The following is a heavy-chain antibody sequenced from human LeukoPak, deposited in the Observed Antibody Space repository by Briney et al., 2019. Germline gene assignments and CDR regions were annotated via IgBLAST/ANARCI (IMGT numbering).Heavy chain of an antibody. CDR2: IIPILGIA. Sequence: SVKVSCKASGGTFSSYAISWVRQAPGQGLEWMGRIIPILGIANYAQKFQGRVTITADKSTSTAYMELSSLRSEDTAVYYCAVEDLGYCSSTSCRLDYWGQGT. J-gene: IGHJ4*02. CDR1: GGTFSSYA. D-gene: IGHD2-2*01. CDR3: AVEDLGYCSSTSCRLDY. V-gene: IGHV1-69*04.